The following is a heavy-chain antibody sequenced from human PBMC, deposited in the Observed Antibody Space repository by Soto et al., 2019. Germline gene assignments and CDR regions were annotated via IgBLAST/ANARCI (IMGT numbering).Heavy chain of an antibody. Sequence: SETLSLTCTVSGGSMSPYYWSWIRQPPGKGLEWIGYIYYTGSTSYNPSLKSRVTISVNTSKTQFSLKLSSVTAADTALYYCARSFYESSGYYPLWGEGTLVTVSS. CDR1: GGSMSPYY. CDR3: ARSFYESSGYYPL. V-gene: IGHV4-59*01. D-gene: IGHD3-22*01. J-gene: IGHJ4*02. CDR2: IYYTGST.